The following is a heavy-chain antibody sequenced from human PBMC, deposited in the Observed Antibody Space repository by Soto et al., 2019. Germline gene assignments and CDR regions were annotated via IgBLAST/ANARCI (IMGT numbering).Heavy chain of an antibody. CDR2: ILYSGNT. CDR1: GDSISSYY. V-gene: IGHV4-59*08. CDR3: ARHLEALRGGWFDP. D-gene: IGHD6-25*01. J-gene: IGHJ5*02. Sequence: QVQLQESGPGLVKPSETLSLTCTVSGDSISSYYWSWIRQPPGKGLEWIGYILYSGNTNYNPSLKSRVTISVDTSKNQFSLKLSSVTAADADLYYCARHLEALRGGWFDPWGQGTLVTVSS.